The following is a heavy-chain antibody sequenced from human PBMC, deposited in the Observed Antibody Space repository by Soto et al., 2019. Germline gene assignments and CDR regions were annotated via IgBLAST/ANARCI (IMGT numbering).Heavy chain of an antibody. J-gene: IGHJ5*02. CDR2: IYYSGST. D-gene: IGHD6-13*01. CDR1: GGSISSSSYY. CDR3: ARSLVRVAAARFRFDP. V-gene: IGHV4-39*01. Sequence: QLQLQESSPGLVKPSETLSLTCTVSGGSISSSSYYWGWIRQPPGKGLEWIGSIYYSGSTYYNPSLKSRVTISVDTSKNQFSLKLSSVTAADTAVYYCARSLVRVAAARFRFDPWGQGTLVTVSS.